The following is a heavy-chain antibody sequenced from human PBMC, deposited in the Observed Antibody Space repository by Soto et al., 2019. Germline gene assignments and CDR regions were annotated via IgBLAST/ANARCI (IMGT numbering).Heavy chain of an antibody. CDR2: IVPMFDTP. J-gene: IGHJ6*02. V-gene: IGHV1-69*06. D-gene: IGHD2-2*01. CDR3: ARRFCSSVSCSPQGGYYYGMDV. CDR1: GATFTNYA. Sequence: QVQLVQSGAEVKKPGSSVKVSCKASGATFTNYAFAWVRQAPGQGLEWLGDIVPMFDTPNYAQKFQGRVTFTADKSTTTAYMEPNSLRSEDTAVYFCARRFCSSVSCSPQGGYYYGMDVWGQGTTVTVSS.